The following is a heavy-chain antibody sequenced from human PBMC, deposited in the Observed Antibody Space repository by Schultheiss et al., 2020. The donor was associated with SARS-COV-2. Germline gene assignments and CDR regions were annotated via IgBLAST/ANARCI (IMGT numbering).Heavy chain of an antibody. D-gene: IGHD6-13*01. CDR3: ARGYSSSWYLLVGGGEDKFDP. CDR1: GFSLSTSGMC. Sequence: SGPTLVKPTQTLTLTCTFSGFSLSTSGMCVSWIRQPPGKALEWLALIDWDDDKYYSTSLKTRLTISKDTSKNQVVLTMTNMDPVDTATYYCARGYSSSWYLLVGGGEDKFDPWGQGTGVTVSS. V-gene: IGHV2-70*01. J-gene: IGHJ5*02. CDR2: IDWDDDK.